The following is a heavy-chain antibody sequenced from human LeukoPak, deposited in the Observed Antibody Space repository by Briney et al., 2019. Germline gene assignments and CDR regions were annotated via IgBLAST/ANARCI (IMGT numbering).Heavy chain of an antibody. J-gene: IGHJ5*02. CDR2: IYHSGST. CDR3: ARSSSPNWFDP. D-gene: IGHD6-13*01. CDR1: GYSISSGYY. Sequence: KPSETLSLTCTVSGYSISSGYYWGWIRQPPGKGLEWIGSIYHSGSTYYNPSLKSRVTISVDTSKNQFSLKLNSVTAADTAVYYCARSSSPNWFDPWGQGTLVIVSS. V-gene: IGHV4-38-2*02.